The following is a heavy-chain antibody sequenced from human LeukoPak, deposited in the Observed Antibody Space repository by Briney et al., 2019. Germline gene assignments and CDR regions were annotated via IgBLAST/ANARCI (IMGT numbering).Heavy chain of an antibody. D-gene: IGHD3-9*01. Sequence: GGSLRLSCAASGFTFSSYGMHWVRQAPGKGLEWVAVISYDGSNKYYADSVEGRFTISRDNSKNTLYLQMNSLRAEDTAVYYCASSLKYDILTGYYLWGQGTLVTVSS. CDR3: ASSLKYDILTGYYL. CDR1: GFTFSSYG. V-gene: IGHV3-30*03. CDR2: ISYDGSNK. J-gene: IGHJ4*02.